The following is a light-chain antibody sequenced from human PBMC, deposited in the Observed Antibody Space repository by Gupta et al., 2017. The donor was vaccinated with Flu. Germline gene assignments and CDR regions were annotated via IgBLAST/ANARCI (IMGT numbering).Light chain of an antibody. CDR1: QSIRRY. CDR3: QQSDSTPRT. V-gene: IGKV1-39*01. Sequence: DIHMTQSPSSLSASVGDRVTITCRASQSIRRYLNWYQQKPGKAPKLLIYAASRVKSGVPSRFSGSGSGTDFTLTISRLQPEDFANYYCQQSDSTPRTFGQGTKVEIK. CDR2: AAS. J-gene: IGKJ1*01.